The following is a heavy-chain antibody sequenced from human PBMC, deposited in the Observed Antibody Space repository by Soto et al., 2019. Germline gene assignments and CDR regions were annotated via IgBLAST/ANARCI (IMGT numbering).Heavy chain of an antibody. CDR3: AKDARRLWFGELLPFSYYFDY. CDR2: ISGSGGST. D-gene: IGHD3-10*01. CDR1: GFTFSSYA. Sequence: GGSLRLSCAASGFTFSSYAMSWVRQAPGKGLEWVSAISGSGGSTYYADSVKGRFTISRDNSKNTLYLQINSLRAEDTAVYYCAKDARRLWFGELLPFSYYFDYWGQGTLVTVSS. J-gene: IGHJ4*02. V-gene: IGHV3-23*01.